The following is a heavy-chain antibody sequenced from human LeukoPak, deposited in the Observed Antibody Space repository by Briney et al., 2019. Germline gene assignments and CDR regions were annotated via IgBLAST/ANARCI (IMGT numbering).Heavy chain of an antibody. CDR3: ASTDTNGGAFDI. J-gene: IGHJ3*02. D-gene: IGHD2-8*01. V-gene: IGHV4-61*02. CDR2: IYTSGST. CDR1: GGSISSGSYY. Sequence: ASQTLSLXCTVSGGSISSGSYYWSWIRQPAGKGLEWIGRIYTSGSTNYNPSLKSRVTISVDTSKNQFSLKLSSVTAADTAVYYCASTDTNGGAFDIWGQGTMVTVSS.